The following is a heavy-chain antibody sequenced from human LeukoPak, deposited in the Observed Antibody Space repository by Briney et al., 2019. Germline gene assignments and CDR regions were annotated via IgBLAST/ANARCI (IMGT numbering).Heavy chain of an antibody. D-gene: IGHD3-22*01. Sequence: SETLSLTCTVSGASINSYYWSWLRQPPGKGLEWIGYIYYSGTTDYNPSLKSRVTISVDTSQNQLSLKLSSVTAADTAVYYCVRGFTMMISWGQGTLVTVSS. J-gene: IGHJ5*02. CDR2: IYYSGTT. CDR3: VRGFTMMIS. V-gene: IGHV4-59*01. CDR1: GASINSYY.